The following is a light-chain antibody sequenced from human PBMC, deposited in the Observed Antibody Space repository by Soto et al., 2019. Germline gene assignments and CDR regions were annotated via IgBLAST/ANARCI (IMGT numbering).Light chain of an antibody. CDR2: EVT. J-gene: IGLJ3*02. Sequence: QSVLTQPPSASGSPGQSVTISCTGTNSDVGGYNYVSWYQQYPGKAPKLLIYEVTKRPSGVPDRFSGSKSGNTAYLTVSGLQDDDEAYYYCNSSAGSAKCVFGGGTKLTVL. CDR1: NSDVGGYNY. CDR3: NSSAGSAKCV. V-gene: IGLV2-8*01.